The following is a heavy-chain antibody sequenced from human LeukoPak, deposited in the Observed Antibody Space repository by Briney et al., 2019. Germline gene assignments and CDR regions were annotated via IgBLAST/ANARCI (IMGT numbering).Heavy chain of an antibody. CDR1: GFSFTMYG. J-gene: IGHJ4*02. Sequence: GGPLRLSCAASGFSFTMYGIHWVRQAPGKGLEWVAVISTDGNNEYYANSVKGRFTISRDNSKNTVYLQMTSLRTEDTAVYYCAKDQIGWAPGYVSGPLDQWGQGTLVTVSS. CDR2: ISTDGNNE. D-gene: IGHD6-19*01. CDR3: AKDQIGWAPGYVSGPLDQ. V-gene: IGHV3-30*18.